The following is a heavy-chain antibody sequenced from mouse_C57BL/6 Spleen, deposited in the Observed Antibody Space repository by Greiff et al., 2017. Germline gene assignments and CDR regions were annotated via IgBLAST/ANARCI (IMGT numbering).Heavy chain of an antibody. Sequence: VQLQQPGAELVKPGASVKLSCKASGYTFTSYWMQGVKQRPGQGLEWIGEIDPSDSYTNYNQKFKGKATLTVDTSSSTASMQLSSLPSEDSAVYYCASPLFGDWGQGTTLSVSS. V-gene: IGHV1-50*01. CDR3: ASPLFGD. CDR2: IDPSDSYT. CDR1: GYTFTSYW. J-gene: IGHJ2*01.